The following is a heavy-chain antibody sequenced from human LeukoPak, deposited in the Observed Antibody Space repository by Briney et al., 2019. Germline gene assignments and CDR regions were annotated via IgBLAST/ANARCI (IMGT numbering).Heavy chain of an antibody. D-gene: IGHD4-23*01. J-gene: IGHJ5*02. Sequence: ASVKVSCKASGYTFTSYYMHWVRQAPGQGLEWMGIINPSGGSTSYAQKFQGRVTMTRDTSTSTAYMELSSLRSEDTAVYYCARVRLRWPGFDPWGQGTLVTVSS. CDR1: GYTFTSYY. CDR2: INPSGGST. CDR3: ARVRLRWPGFDP. V-gene: IGHV1-46*01.